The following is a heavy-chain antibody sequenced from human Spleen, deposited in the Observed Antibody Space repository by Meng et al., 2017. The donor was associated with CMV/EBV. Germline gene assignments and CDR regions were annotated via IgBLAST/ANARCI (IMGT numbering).Heavy chain of an antibody. D-gene: IGHD2/OR15-2a*01. CDR1: GYVFSRTW. J-gene: IGHJ4*02. Sequence: GGSLRLSCTASGYVFSRTWMAWVRQAAGEGLEWVANINQDGSDKYLLDSVKGRFTISRDNAKNSLYLPMKSLTVADTAIYYCVKIYGGYDSWGQGVLVTVSS. CDR2: INQDGSDK. V-gene: IGHV3-7*01. CDR3: VKIYGGYDS.